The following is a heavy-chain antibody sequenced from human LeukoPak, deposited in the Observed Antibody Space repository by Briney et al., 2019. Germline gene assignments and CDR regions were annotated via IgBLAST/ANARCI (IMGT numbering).Heavy chain of an antibody. J-gene: IGHJ4*02. CDR3: ASLPVDTAMVSDY. D-gene: IGHD5-18*01. CDR1: GLTVSSNY. Sequence: GGSLRLSCAASGLTVSSNYMSWVRQAPGKGLEWVSVIYSGGSTYYADSVKGRFTISRDNSKNTLYLQMNSLRAEDTAVYYCASLPVDTAMVSDYWGQGTLVTVSS. CDR2: IYSGGST. V-gene: IGHV3-53*01.